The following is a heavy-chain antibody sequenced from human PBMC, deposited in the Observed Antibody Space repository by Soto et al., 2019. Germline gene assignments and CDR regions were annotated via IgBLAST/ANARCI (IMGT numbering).Heavy chain of an antibody. V-gene: IGHV3-23*01. CDR2: FRSSGDDGTT. CDR1: GFPFSIYS. D-gene: IGHD3-10*01. Sequence: PGGSLRLSCAASGFPFSIYSMSLVRQSPGKGLEWVSGFRSSGDDGTTYYADSVEGRFTISRDNSKNTLFLQMNSLRAEDTAIYYCAKKVNSGSGSQYFDYWRQGTLVAVSS. CDR3: AKKVNSGSGSQYFDY. J-gene: IGHJ4*02.